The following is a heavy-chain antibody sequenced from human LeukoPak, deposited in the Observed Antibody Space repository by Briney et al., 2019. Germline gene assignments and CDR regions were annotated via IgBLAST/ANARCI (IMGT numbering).Heavy chain of an antibody. CDR2: IYPGDSDT. CDR1: GYTFTNFW. D-gene: IGHD2-2*01. Sequence: GESLKISCKGSGYTFTNFWIGWVRQMPGKGLEWMGNIYPGDSDTRYSSSFQGQVTISADKSISTAYLQWSSLKASDTAMYYCARRLSSTPLYDYWGQGTLVTVSS. V-gene: IGHV5-51*01. CDR3: ARRLSSTPLYDY. J-gene: IGHJ4*02.